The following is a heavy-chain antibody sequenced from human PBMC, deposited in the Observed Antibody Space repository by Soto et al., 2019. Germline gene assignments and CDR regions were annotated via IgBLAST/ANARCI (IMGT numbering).Heavy chain of an antibody. CDR2: ISGSGGST. CDR1: GFTFSSYA. J-gene: IGHJ3*02. CDR3: AKDRAGSPTGSFDI. V-gene: IGHV3-23*01. Sequence: GGSLRLSCAASGFTFSSYAMSWVRQAPGKGLEWVSDISGSGGSTYYADSVKGRFTISRDNSKNSLYLQMHSLRAEDICLYYSAKDRAGSPTGSFDIWGQGTMVPVSS. D-gene: IGHD3-10*01.